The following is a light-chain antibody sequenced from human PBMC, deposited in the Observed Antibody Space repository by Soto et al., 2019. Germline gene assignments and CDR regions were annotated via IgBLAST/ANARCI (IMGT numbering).Light chain of an antibody. Sequence: QMTQSPSTLSASVGDRVTITCRASQGVNIWLAWYQQKPGRAPKLLIHRASILEGGVPSRFSGSCSGTEFTLTISSLHPDDFATYCCQQYNVYWSFGPGTKVDIK. CDR2: RAS. J-gene: IGKJ1*01. V-gene: IGKV1-5*03. CDR1: QGVNIW. CDR3: QQYNVYWS.